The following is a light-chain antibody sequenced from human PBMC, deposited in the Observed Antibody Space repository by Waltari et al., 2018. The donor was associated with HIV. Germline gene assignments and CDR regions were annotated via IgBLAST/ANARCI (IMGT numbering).Light chain of an antibody. Sequence: QSALTQPASVSGSPGQSITISCTGTSRDVGGYHYVSWYQQHPGKAPKLMVYDVTNRPSGVSNRFSGSKSGNTAFLTISGLQAEDEADYYCSSYTTSRTVVFGGGTKLTVL. V-gene: IGLV2-14*03. CDR3: SSYTTSRTVV. CDR1: SRDVGGYHY. CDR2: DVT. J-gene: IGLJ2*01.